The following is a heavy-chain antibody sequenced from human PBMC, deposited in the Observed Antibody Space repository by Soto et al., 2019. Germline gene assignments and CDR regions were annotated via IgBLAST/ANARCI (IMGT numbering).Heavy chain of an antibody. CDR1: GFTFSSYS. CDR2: ISSSSSYI. D-gene: IGHD3-16*02. Sequence: EVQLVESGGGLVKPGGSLRLSCAASGFTFSSYSMNWVRQAPGKGLEWVSSISSSSSYIYYADSVKGRFTISRDNDKNALYLQMNSLRAEDTAVYYCARVDDYIWGSYRSGPHYYDMDVWGKATTVTVSS. J-gene: IGHJ6*03. V-gene: IGHV3-21*01. CDR3: ARVDDYIWGSYRSGPHYYDMDV.